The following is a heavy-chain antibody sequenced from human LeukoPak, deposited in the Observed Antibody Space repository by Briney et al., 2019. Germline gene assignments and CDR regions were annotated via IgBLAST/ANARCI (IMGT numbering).Heavy chain of an antibody. D-gene: IGHD6-6*01. CDR3: ARDPYSSSSRYYYYMDV. CDR2: INHSGST. J-gene: IGHJ6*03. V-gene: IGHV4-34*01. CDR1: GGSFSGYY. Sequence: PSETLSLTCAVYGGSFSGYYWSWIRQPPGKGLKWIGEINHSGSTNYNPSLKSRVTISVDTSKNQFSLKLSSVTAADTAVYYCARDPYSSSSRYYYYMDVWGKGTTVTVSS.